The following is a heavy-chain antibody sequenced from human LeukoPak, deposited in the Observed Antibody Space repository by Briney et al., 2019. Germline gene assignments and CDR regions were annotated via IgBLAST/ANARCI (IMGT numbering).Heavy chain of an antibody. CDR2: IHYSGGT. Sequence: PSETLSLTCTVSGDSISSSYWRWIRQPPGKGLEWIAYIHYSGGTNYNPSLKSRVTILVDTSKNQFSLKLTSVTAADTAVYYCARHTYYSNAYSYFDHWGQGAPVTVSS. V-gene: IGHV4-59*08. CDR3: ARHTYYSNAYSYFDH. J-gene: IGHJ4*02. D-gene: IGHD3-10*01. CDR1: GDSISSSY.